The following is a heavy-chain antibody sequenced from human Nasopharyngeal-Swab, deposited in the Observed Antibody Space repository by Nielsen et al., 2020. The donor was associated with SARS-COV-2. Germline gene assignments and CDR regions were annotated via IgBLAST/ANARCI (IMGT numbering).Heavy chain of an antibody. J-gene: IGHJ3*02. V-gene: IGHV3-74*01. CDR1: GFIFSTYD. D-gene: IGHD3-10*01. CDR2: INSDGSST. CDR3: AKEAKGKYYYGSGDAFDI. Sequence: GESLKISCAASGFIFSTYDIYWVRQAPGKGLVWVSRINSDGSSTSYADSVKGRFTISRDNSKNTLYLQMNSLRAEDTAVYYCAKEAKGKYYYGSGDAFDIWGQGTMVTVSS.